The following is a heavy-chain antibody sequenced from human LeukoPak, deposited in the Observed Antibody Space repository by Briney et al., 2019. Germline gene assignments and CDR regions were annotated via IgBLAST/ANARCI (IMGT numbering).Heavy chain of an antibody. D-gene: IGHD6-6*01. Sequence: SVKVSCKASGYTFTSYAISWVRQAPGQGLEWMGGIIPIFGTANYAQKFQGRVTITADESTSTAYMELSSLRSEDTAVYYCARESAEYSSSETRPNFDYWGQGTLVTVSS. V-gene: IGHV1-69*13. CDR1: GYTFTSYA. CDR2: IIPIFGTA. J-gene: IGHJ4*02. CDR3: ARESAEYSSSETRPNFDY.